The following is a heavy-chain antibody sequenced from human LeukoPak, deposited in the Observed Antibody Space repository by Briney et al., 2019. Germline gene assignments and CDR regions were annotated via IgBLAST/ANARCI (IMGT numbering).Heavy chain of an antibody. V-gene: IGHV4-39*01. CDR1: GGSIRNSSFY. CDR2: IYNSGTT. CDR3: ARVYGSSGYYYLDGMDV. Sequence: SETLSLTCAVSGGSIRNSSFYWGWIRQPPGKGLEWIASIYNSGTTYYNPSVKSRITIFVDTSKNQVSLKLRSVTAADTAVYYCARVYGSSGYYYLDGMDVWGQGTTVTVSS. D-gene: IGHD3-22*01. J-gene: IGHJ6*02.